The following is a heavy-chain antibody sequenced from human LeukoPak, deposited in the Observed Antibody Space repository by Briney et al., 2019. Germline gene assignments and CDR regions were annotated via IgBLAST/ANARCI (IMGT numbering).Heavy chain of an antibody. D-gene: IGHD6-19*01. CDR1: GYTFTSYG. CDR2: ISAYNGNT. Sequence: ASMKVSCKASGYTFTSYGISWVRQAPGQGLEWMGWISAYNGNTNYAQKLQGRVTMTTDTSTSTAYMELRSRRSDDTAVYYCARGPFGGAVAGRYFDYWGQGTLVTVSS. V-gene: IGHV1-18*01. J-gene: IGHJ4*02. CDR3: ARGPFGGAVAGRYFDY.